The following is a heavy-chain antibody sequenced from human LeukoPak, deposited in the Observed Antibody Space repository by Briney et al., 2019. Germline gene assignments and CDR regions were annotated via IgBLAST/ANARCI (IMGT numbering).Heavy chain of an antibody. CDR2: IRHDAINK. Sequence: GGSLRLSCAASGFTFSSYGMHWVRQAPGKGLEWVAYIRHDAINKEYTDSVKGRFTISRDNSKNTLYLQMNSLRAEDTAVYYCAKPIPGVAAAGDYWGQGTLVTVSS. CDR1: GFTFSSYG. J-gene: IGHJ4*02. V-gene: IGHV3-30*02. CDR3: AKPIPGVAAAGDY. D-gene: IGHD6-13*01.